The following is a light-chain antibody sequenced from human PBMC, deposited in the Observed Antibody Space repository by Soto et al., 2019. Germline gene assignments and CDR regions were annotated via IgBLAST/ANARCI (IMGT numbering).Light chain of an antibody. CDR3: QQDGSSSLFA. CDR2: GAS. V-gene: IGKV3-20*01. J-gene: IGKJ3*01. Sequence: EIVLTQSPGTLSLSPGERATLSCRASQSVSSSYLAWYQQKPGQAPRLLIYGASSRATGIPDRFSGSGSGTDFTLTISRLEPEDVAVYYWQQDGSSSLFAFGPGTKVDIK. CDR1: QSVSSSY.